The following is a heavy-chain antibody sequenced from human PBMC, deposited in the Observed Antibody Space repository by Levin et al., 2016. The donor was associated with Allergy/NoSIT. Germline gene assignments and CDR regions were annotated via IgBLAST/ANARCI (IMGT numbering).Heavy chain of an antibody. CDR3: ARSLGSLEDAFDI. CDR1: GDSISSYY. D-gene: IGHD3-3*01. V-gene: IGHV4-59*01. Sequence: SETLSLTCTVSGDSISSYYWNWIRQPPGKGLEWIGYVYYSGSTDYNPSLKSRVTISIDTSKSQFSLKLSSVAAADTAIYYRARSLGSLEDAFDIWGQGTMVTVSS. CDR2: VYYSGST. J-gene: IGHJ3*02.